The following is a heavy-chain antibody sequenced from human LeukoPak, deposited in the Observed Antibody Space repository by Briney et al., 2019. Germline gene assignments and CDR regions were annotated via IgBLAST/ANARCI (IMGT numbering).Heavy chain of an antibody. V-gene: IGHV3-30*03. J-gene: IGHJ6*02. D-gene: IGHD6-13*01. CDR1: GFTFSSYG. CDR2: ISHDGSNK. CDR3: AREGAGTPSYYYYYGMDV. Sequence: QPGGSLRLSCAASGFTFSSYGMHWVRQAPGKGLEWVAVISHDGSNKYYEDSVKGRFTISRDNSKNTLYLQMNSLRAEDTAVYYCAREGAGTPSYYYYYGMDVWGQGTTVTVSS.